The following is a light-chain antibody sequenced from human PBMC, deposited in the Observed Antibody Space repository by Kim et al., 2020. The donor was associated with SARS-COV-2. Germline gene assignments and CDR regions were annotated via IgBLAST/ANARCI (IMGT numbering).Light chain of an antibody. CDR2: EDN. CDR1: RGSIASNY. J-gene: IGLJ3*02. Sequence: NFMLTQPHTVSESPGKRVTISCTGSRGSIASNYVQWYQQRPGSAPNTVINEDNQRPSGVPDRFSGCIDSFSNSASLTISGLQTEDETDYYCQSYDSSVHDWVFGRGTHLTVL. CDR3: QSYDSSVHDWV. V-gene: IGLV6-57*02.